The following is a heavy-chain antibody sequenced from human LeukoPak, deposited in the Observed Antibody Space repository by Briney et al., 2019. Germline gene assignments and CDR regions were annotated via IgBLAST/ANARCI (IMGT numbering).Heavy chain of an antibody. J-gene: IGHJ4*02. Sequence: SGTLSLTCAVYGGSFSGYYWSWIRQPPGKGLEWIGEINHSGSTNYNPSLKSRVTISVDTSKNQFSLKLSSVTAADTAVYYCASGYYYDSSFDYWGQGTLVTVSS. CDR2: INHSGST. CDR3: ASGYYYDSSFDY. D-gene: IGHD3-22*01. CDR1: GGSFSGYY. V-gene: IGHV4-34*01.